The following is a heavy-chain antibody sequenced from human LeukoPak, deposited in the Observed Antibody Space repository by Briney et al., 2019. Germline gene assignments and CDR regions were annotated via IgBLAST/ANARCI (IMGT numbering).Heavy chain of an antibody. J-gene: IGHJ3*02. D-gene: IGHD6-13*01. CDR2: ISSNGGST. CDR1: GFTFSSYA. CDR3: ASESYSSPYPFDI. V-gene: IGHV3-64*01. Sequence: PGRSLRLSCAASGFTFSSYAMHWVRQAPGKGLEYVSAISSNGGSTYYANSVKGRFTISRDNSKNTLYLQMGSLRAEDMAVYYCASESYSSPYPFDIWGQGTMVTVSS.